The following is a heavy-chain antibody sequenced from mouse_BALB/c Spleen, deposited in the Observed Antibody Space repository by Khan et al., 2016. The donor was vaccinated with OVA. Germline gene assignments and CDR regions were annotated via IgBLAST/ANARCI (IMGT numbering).Heavy chain of an antibody. CDR3: AGGDGYYEDAMDY. CDR2: ILAGGST. Sequence: QVQLKESGPGLVAPSQTLSITCTASGYSLTSYGIHWVRQPPGKGLEWMGVILAGGSTNYNSALMTRMGISKYNSKSQVFLKINSLQTDDAAVYYCAGGDGYYEDAMDYWGQGTSVTVSS. J-gene: IGHJ4*01. CDR1: GYSLTSYG. D-gene: IGHD2-3*01. V-gene: IGHV2-9*02.